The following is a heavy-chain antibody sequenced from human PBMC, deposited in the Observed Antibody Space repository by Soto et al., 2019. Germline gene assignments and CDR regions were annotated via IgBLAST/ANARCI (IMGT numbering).Heavy chain of an antibody. CDR1: GFTFSSYG. CDR2: ISYDGSNK. D-gene: IGHD3-10*01. J-gene: IGHJ4*02. V-gene: IGHV3-30*18. CDR3: AKPCREGDSGPDY. Sequence: GGSLRLSCAASGFTFSSYGMHWVRQAPGKGLEWVAVISYDGSNKYYADSVKGRFTIPRDNSKNTLYLQMNSLRAEDTAVYYCAKPCREGDSGPDYWGQGTLVTVSS.